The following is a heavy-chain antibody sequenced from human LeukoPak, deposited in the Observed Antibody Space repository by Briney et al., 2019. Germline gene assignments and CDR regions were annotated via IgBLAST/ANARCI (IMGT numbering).Heavy chain of an antibody. Sequence: SETLSLTCTVSGGSISSYYWSWIRQPPGKGLEWIGYIYYSGSTNYNPSLKSRVTISVDTSKNQFSLKLSSVTAADTAVYYCARDPPSGSYHTHDAFDIWGQGTMVTVSS. D-gene: IGHD1-26*01. V-gene: IGHV4-59*12. CDR1: GGSISSYY. CDR2: IYYSGST. J-gene: IGHJ3*02. CDR3: ARDPPSGSYHTHDAFDI.